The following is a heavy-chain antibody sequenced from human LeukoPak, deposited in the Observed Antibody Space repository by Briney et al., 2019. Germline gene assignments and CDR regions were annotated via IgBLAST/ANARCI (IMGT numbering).Heavy chain of an antibody. J-gene: IGHJ4*02. D-gene: IGHD6-19*01. CDR1: GFTVSSKY. CDR2: INSGGTT. CDR3: ATIVSDSSGWYHFDH. V-gene: IGHV3-66*01. Sequence: GGSLRLSCAASGFTVSSKYLAWVRQAPGKGLEWVSFINSGGTTNYADSVKGRFTISRDYSKNTLNLQMNGLRAEDTAVYYCATIVSDSSGWYHFDHWGQGALVTVSS.